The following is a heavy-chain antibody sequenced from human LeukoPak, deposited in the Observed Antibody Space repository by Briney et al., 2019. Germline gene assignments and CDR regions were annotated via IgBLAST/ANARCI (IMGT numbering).Heavy chain of an antibody. J-gene: IGHJ5*02. V-gene: IGHV1-18*01. CDR2: ISGYNYNP. D-gene: IGHD2-2*01. CDR3: ARVGRDCRDTRCTWSDWLDP. CDR1: GYTFTRFG. Sequence: ASVKVSCRASGYTFTRFGISWVRQPPGQGLEWMGWISGYNYNPHYAQSYQGRVTMTTDTSSSTAYMELRSLGSDDTAVYDCARVGRDCRDTRCTWSDWLDPWGQGTLVTVSS.